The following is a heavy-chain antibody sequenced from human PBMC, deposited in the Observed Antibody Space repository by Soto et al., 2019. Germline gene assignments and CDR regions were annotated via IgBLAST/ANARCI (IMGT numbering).Heavy chain of an antibody. D-gene: IGHD3-22*01. CDR1: GGTFSSYA. V-gene: IGHV1-69*06. Sequence: SVKVSCKASGGTFSSYAISWVRQAPGQGLEWMGGIIPIFGTANYAQKFQGRVTITADKSTSTAYMELSSLRSEDTAAYYCAREGYPYYYDSSGYYYAHWGQGTLVTVSS. CDR3: AREGYPYYYDSSGYYYAH. J-gene: IGHJ4*02. CDR2: IIPIFGTA.